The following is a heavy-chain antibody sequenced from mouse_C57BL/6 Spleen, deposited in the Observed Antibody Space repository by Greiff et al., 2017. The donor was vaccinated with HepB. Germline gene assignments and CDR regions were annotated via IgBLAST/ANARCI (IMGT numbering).Heavy chain of an antibody. CDR2: IDPSDSYT. V-gene: IGHV1-50*01. CDR3: ARAEGYYDTMDY. J-gene: IGHJ4*01. CDR1: GYTFTSYW. D-gene: IGHD2-2*01. Sequence: QVQLQQPGAELVKPGASVKLSCKASGYTFTSYWMQWVKQRPGQGLEWTGEIDPSDSYTNYNQKFKGKATLTVDTSSSTAYMQLSSLTSEDSAVYYCARAEGYYDTMDYWGQGTSVTVSS.